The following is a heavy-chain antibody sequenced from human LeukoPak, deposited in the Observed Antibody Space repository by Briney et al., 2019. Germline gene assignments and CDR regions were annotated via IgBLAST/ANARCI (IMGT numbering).Heavy chain of an antibody. Sequence: SETLSLTCAVYGVSFSGYYWSWIRQRPGKGLEWIGEINHSGSTNYNPSLKSRVTISVDTSKNQFSLKLSSVTAADTAVYYCARGRIAAAGFGPDYRGQGTLVTVSS. V-gene: IGHV4-34*01. J-gene: IGHJ4*02. CDR3: ARGRIAAAGFGPDY. CDR2: INHSGST. CDR1: GVSFSGYY. D-gene: IGHD6-13*01.